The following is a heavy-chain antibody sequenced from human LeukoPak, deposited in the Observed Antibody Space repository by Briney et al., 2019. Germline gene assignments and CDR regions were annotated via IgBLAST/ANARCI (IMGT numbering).Heavy chain of an antibody. D-gene: IGHD1-26*01. CDR2: ISYDGSNK. Sequence: GRSLRLSCAASGFTFSSYAMHWVRQAPGKGLEWVAVISYDGSNKYYADSVKGRFTISRDNAKNSLYLQMNSLRAEDTAVYYCARGGVVGATDYWGQGTLVTVSS. CDR3: ARGGVVGATDY. J-gene: IGHJ4*02. CDR1: GFTFSSYA. V-gene: IGHV3-30-3*01.